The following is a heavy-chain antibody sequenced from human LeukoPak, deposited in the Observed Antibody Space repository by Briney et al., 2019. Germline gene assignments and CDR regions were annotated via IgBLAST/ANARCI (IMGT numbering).Heavy chain of an antibody. D-gene: IGHD3-9*01. CDR2: LDPNSGGT. CDR1: GYTFTGYA. V-gene: IGHV1-2*06. Sequence: ASVKVSCKASGYTFTGYAMHWVRQAPGQGLEWVGRLDPNSGGTNYAQDFQGRVTITRDTSINTAYMELSRLRSDDTAKYYCTRDLTISGPIGIWGQGTLVIVSA. J-gene: IGHJ4*02. CDR3: TRDLTISGPIGI.